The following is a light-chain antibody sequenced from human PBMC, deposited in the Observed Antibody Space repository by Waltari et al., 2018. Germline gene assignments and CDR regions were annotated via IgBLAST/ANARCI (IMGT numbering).Light chain of an antibody. CDR3: QQFYSTPLT. Sequence: DIVMTQSPDSLAVSLGERATINCKSSQSVLYSSNNKNSLAGYQRKPGTPPKFLIQWASTRESGVPERFSGSGYGTDFPLTISSLQAEDVAVYYCQQFYSTPLTFGGGTKVEIK. CDR2: WAS. CDR1: QSVLYSSNNKNS. V-gene: IGKV4-1*01. J-gene: IGKJ4*01.